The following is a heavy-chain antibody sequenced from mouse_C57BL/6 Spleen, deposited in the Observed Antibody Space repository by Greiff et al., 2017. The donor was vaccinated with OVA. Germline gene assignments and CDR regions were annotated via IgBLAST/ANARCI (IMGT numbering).Heavy chain of an antibody. V-gene: IGHV2-2*01. J-gene: IGHJ3*01. Sequence: VQVVESGPGLVQPSQSLSITCTVSGFSLTSYGVHWVRQSPGKGLEWLGVIWRGGSTDYNAAFISRLSISKDNSKSQVFFKMNSPQADDTAIYYCARTGGYYGFAYWGQGTLVTVAA. CDR2: IWRGGST. CDR1: GFSLTSYG. CDR3: ARTGGYYGFAY. D-gene: IGHD2-3*01.